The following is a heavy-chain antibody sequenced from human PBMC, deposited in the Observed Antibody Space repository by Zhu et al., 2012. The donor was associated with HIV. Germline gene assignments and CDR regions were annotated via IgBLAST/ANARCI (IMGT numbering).Heavy chain of an antibody. Sequence: QVQLQESGPGLVKPSETPSLTCTVSGGSINNYYWSWIRQPPGKGLEWIGYIYTSGSINYNPSLKSRVTISVDASKNHFSLKLSSVTAADTAVYYCARGGGSRYNYGSGSFDYWGQGTLVTVSS. J-gene: IGHJ4*02. D-gene: IGHD3-10*01. CDR2: IYTSGSI. CDR1: GGSINNYY. V-gene: IGHV4-4*09. CDR3: ARGGGSRYNYGSGSFDY.